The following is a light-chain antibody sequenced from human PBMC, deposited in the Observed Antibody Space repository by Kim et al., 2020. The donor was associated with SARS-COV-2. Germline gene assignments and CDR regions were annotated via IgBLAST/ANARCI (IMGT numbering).Light chain of an antibody. CDR3: HQYNDWPPGDT. J-gene: IGKJ2*01. CDR2: GAS. Sequence: EIVMTQSPATLSVSPGERATLSCRASQSVSNNLAWYQLKPGQAPRLLIYGASTRATGTPARFSGSGSGTDFTLTVSSLQSEDLAVYYCHQYNDWPPGDTFGQGTKLEI. CDR1: QSVSNN. V-gene: IGKV3-15*01.